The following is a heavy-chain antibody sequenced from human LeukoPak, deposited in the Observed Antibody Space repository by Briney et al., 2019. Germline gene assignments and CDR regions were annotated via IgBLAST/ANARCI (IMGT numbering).Heavy chain of an antibody. J-gene: IGHJ4*02. Sequence: SVKVSCKASGGTFSSYAISWVRQAPGQGLEWMGGIIPIFGTANYAQRFQGRVTITADESTSTAYMELSSLRSEDTAVYYCARLNYDYVWGSYRYAKYYFDYWGQGTLVTVSS. CDR2: IIPIFGTA. D-gene: IGHD3-16*02. CDR3: ARLNYDYVWGSYRYAKYYFDY. CDR1: GGTFSSYA. V-gene: IGHV1-69*13.